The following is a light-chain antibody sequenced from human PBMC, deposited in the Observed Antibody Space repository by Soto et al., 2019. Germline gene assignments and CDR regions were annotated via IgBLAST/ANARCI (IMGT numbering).Light chain of an antibody. CDR3: PVWDGSSDQVI. V-gene: IGLV3-21*02. J-gene: IGLJ2*01. Sequence: SYELTQPPSVSVAPGQTARITCGGDNIGTKSVHWNQQKPGQAPVLVVYDDSDRPSGIPERFSGSNSGNTATLTISRVEAGDEAAYYCPVWDGSSDQVIFGGGTKLTVL. CDR2: DDS. CDR1: NIGTKS.